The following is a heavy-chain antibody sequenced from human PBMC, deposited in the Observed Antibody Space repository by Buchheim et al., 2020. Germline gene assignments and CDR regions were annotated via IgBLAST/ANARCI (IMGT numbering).Heavy chain of an antibody. J-gene: IGHJ4*02. V-gene: IGHV3-7*01. CDR1: GFTFTTYW. D-gene: IGHD5-24*01. CDR3: ARRRGDHTHYYFDY. Sequence: EVQLVESGGGLVQPGGSLRLSCGDSGFTFTTYWMSWVRQAPGKGLEWWANIKQDGSEKYYVDSVKGRFTISRENAKNSLYLQMNSLRAGDTAVYYCARRRGDHTHYYFDYWGQGTL. CDR2: IKQDGSEK.